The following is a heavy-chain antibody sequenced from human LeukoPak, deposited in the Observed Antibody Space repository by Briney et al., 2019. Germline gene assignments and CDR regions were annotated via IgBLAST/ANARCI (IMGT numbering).Heavy chain of an antibody. D-gene: IGHD3-22*01. Sequence: PSETLSLTCAVYRGSFSGYYWSWISQPPGKGLECIGEIHHSGSTNYNPSLKSRVTISVDTSKNQFSLKLSSVTAADTAVYYCAREGDSSVYYDYWGRGTLVTVSS. CDR3: AREGDSSVYYDY. CDR2: IHHSGST. CDR1: RGSFSGYY. J-gene: IGHJ4*02. V-gene: IGHV4-34*01.